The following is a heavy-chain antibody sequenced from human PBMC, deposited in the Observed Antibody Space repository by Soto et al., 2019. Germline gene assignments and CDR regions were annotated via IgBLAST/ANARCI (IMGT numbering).Heavy chain of an antibody. J-gene: IGHJ3*01. CDR2: IWYEGNNE. Sequence: QVQLVESGGDGVQAGRSMRLSCAASGFSFMRYAIHWGRQAPGTGLEWVAVIWYEGNNEDSVDSVKGRFTISRDNCKNTLYLQMNRLRADDTAVYFCARARLLDAFDVWGPGTMVTV. CDR1: GFSFMRYA. V-gene: IGHV3-33*01. CDR3: ARARLLDAFDV. D-gene: IGHD1-1*01.